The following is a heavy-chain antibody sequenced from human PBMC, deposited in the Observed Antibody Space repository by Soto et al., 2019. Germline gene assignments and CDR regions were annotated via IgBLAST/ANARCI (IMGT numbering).Heavy chain of an antibody. Sequence: VQLVQSGAEVKKPGSSVNVSCTASGGSFSSHAVSWVRQAPGQGLEWMGGIIPLFGAPNYAQKFQDRVTITANESTTTVYMEMSSLSSEDTAVYYCARDLGSSGYIRDFDYWGQGTLVTVSS. CDR2: IIPLFGAP. J-gene: IGHJ4*02. D-gene: IGHD3-22*01. CDR1: GGSFSSHA. CDR3: ARDLGSSGYIRDFDY. V-gene: IGHV1-69*01.